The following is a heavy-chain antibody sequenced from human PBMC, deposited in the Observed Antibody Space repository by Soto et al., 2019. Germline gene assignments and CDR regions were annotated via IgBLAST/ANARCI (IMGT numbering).Heavy chain of an antibody. J-gene: IGHJ4*02. D-gene: IGHD2-15*01. Sequence: ASVKVSCKASGYTFTSYGISWVRQAPGQGLEWMGWISAYNGNTNYAQKLQGRVTMTTDTSTSTAYMELRSLRSDDTAVYYCALVVVAATGTLLFDYWGQGTQVTVSS. V-gene: IGHV1-18*04. CDR1: GYTFTSYG. CDR3: ALVVVAATGTLLFDY. CDR2: ISAYNGNT.